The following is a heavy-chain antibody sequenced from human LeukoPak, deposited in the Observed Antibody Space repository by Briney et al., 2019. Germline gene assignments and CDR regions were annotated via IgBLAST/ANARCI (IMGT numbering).Heavy chain of an antibody. J-gene: IGHJ4*02. D-gene: IGHD6-19*01. CDR2: ISAYNGNT. Sequence: ASVKVSCRASGYTFTSYGISWVRQAPGQGLEWMGWISAYNGNTNYAQKLQGRVTMTTDTSTSTAYMELRSLRSDDTAVYYCARHLWGYSSGWPFDYWGQGTLVTVSS. CDR1: GYTFTSYG. CDR3: ARHLWGYSSGWPFDY. V-gene: IGHV1-18*01.